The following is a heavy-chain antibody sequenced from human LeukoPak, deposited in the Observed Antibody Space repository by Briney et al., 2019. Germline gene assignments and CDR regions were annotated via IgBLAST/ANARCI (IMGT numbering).Heavy chain of an antibody. V-gene: IGHV4-39*01. Sequence: PSETLSLTCTVSGGSISSSSYYWGWIRQPPGKGLEWIGSIYYSGSTYYNPSLKSRVTISVDTSKNQFSLKLSSVTAADTAVYYCARQATVGAFDIWGQGTMVTVSS. J-gene: IGHJ3*02. CDR1: GGSISSSSYY. D-gene: IGHD4-11*01. CDR2: IYYSGST. CDR3: ARQATVGAFDI.